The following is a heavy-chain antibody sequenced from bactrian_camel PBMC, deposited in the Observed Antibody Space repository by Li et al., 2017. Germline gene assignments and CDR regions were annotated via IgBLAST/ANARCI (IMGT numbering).Heavy chain of an antibody. D-gene: IGHD2*01. Sequence: HVQLVESGGGLVQPGGSLRLSCAASGFTFSNNWVHWVRQAPGKGLEWVSSIDPDSSNTYYADSVKGRFTISRDNGKNTVALQMNGLKSEDTAVYYCVKEGTELRYGGSWRTPSYWGQGTQVTVS. J-gene: IGHJ4*01. CDR2: IDPDSSNT. V-gene: IGHV3S6*01. CDR1: GFTFSNNW. CDR3: VKEGTELRYGGSWRTPSY.